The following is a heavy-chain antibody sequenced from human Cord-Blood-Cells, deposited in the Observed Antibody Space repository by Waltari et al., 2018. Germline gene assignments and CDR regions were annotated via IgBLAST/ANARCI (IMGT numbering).Heavy chain of an antibody. CDR3: ARREDYDFWSGYYTGAFDI. CDR2: IYPGDSDT. D-gene: IGHD3-3*01. Sequence: EVQLVQAGAEVKKPGGSLKISCKGSGYSYNSYWTGGVRQIHGKGMEWMGIIYPGDSDTRYSPSFQGQVTISAYKSISTAYLQWSSLKASDTAMYYCARREDYDFWSGYYTGAFDIWGQGTMVTVSS. V-gene: IGHV5-51*02. CDR1: GYSYNSYW. J-gene: IGHJ3*02.